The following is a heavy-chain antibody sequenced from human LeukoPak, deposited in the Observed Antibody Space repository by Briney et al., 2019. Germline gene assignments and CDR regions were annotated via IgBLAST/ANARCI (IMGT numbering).Heavy chain of an antibody. D-gene: IGHD6-19*01. CDR3: AKIQAVAAAFDY. J-gene: IGHJ4*02. V-gene: IGHV3-23*01. Sequence: GGSLRLSCAASGFTFSSNSKNWVRQAPGKGLEWVSAISGSGGSTYYADSVKGRFTISRDNSKNTLYLQMNSLRAEDTAVYYCAKIQAVAAAFDYWGQGTLVTVSS. CDR1: GFTFSSNS. CDR2: ISGSGGST.